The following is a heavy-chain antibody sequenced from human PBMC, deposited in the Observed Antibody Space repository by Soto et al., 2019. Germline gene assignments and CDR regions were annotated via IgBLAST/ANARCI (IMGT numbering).Heavy chain of an antibody. D-gene: IGHD2-15*01. J-gene: IGHJ4*02. CDR2: IHDSGST. CDR1: GVSVSSGNSY. V-gene: IGHV4-61*01. Sequence: SETLSLTXTVSGVSVSSGNSYWNWIRQPPGKGLEWIGDIHDSGSTNYNPSLKSRVTISGDTSKNQFSLKLSSVTAADTAMYYCARDSIALFDSWGQGTLVTVS. CDR3: ARDSIALFDS.